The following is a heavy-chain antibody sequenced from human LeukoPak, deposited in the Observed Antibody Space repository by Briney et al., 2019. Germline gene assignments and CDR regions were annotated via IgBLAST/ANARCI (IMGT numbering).Heavy chain of an antibody. CDR2: IYSGGSA. J-gene: IGHJ4*02. CDR3: ARGTSRTSPLTGYYKGYFDY. CDR1: GFTFSSYE. Sequence: GGSLRLSCAASGFTFSSYEMNWVRQAPGEGLEWVSLIYSGGSAYYTDSVKGRFTISRENSKKTLYLQMNSLRAEDTAVYYGARGTSRTSPLTGYYKGYFDYWGQGTLVTVSS. V-gene: IGHV3-66*02. D-gene: IGHD3-9*01.